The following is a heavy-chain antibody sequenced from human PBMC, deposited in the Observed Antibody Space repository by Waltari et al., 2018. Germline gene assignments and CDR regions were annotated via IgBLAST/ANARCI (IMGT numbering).Heavy chain of an antibody. V-gene: IGHV4-59*01. D-gene: IGHD3-10*01. CDR2: IYYSGST. J-gene: IGHJ3*02. Sequence: QVQLQESGPGLVKPSETLSLTCTVSGGSISSYYWSWIRQPPGKGLEWIGYIYYSGSTNYNPSLKSRVTISVDTSKNQFSLKLSSVTAADTAVYYCARDRGNDTFDSWGQGTMVTVSS. CDR1: GGSISSYY. CDR3: ARDRGNDTFDS.